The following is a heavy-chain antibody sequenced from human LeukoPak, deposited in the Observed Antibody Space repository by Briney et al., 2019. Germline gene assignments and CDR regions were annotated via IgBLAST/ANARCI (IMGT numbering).Heavy chain of an antibody. J-gene: IGHJ5*02. V-gene: IGHV3-30*04. CDR2: ISYDGSNK. CDR3: ARDGEGCSSTSCYPGYNWFDP. D-gene: IGHD2-2*01. CDR1: GFTFSSYA. Sequence: PGRSLRLSCAASGFTFSSYAMHWVRQAPGRGLEWVAVISYDGSNKYYADSVKGRFTISRDNSKNTLYPQMNSLRAEDTAVYYCARDGEGCSSTSCYPGYNWFDPWGQGTLVTVSS.